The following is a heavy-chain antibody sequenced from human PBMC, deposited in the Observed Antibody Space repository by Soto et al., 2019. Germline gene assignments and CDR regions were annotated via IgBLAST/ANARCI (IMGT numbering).Heavy chain of an antibody. CDR2: ISHSGST. J-gene: IGHJ4*02. Sequence: PSETLSLTCTVSGGSISSYYWSWIRQPPGKGLEWIGYISHSGSTNYNPSLKSQVTMSLDTSKNQFSLKLSSVTAADTAVYYCARGSGTAMQDYWGQGTLVTVSS. CDR3: ARGSGTAMQDY. V-gene: IGHV4-59*01. D-gene: IGHD5-18*01. CDR1: GGSISSYY.